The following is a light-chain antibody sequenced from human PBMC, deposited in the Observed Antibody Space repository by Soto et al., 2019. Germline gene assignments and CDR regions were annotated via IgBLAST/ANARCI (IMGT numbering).Light chain of an antibody. CDR2: RNN. V-gene: IGLV1-47*01. J-gene: IGLJ2*01. Sequence: QSVLTQPPSASGTPGQRVTISCSGSSSNIGSNYVYWYQQLPGTAPKLLIYRNNQRPSGVPDRFSGAKTGTSASLAISGLRAEDEADYDCAAWDDRRSGVVFGGGTKLTVL. CDR3: AAWDDRRSGVV. CDR1: SSNIGSNY.